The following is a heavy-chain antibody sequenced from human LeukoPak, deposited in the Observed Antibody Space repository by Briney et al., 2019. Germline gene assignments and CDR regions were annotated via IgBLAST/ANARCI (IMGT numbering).Heavy chain of an antibody. J-gene: IGHJ6*02. CDR2: IKQDGSET. CDR1: GFTFSSCW. V-gene: IGHV3-7*01. D-gene: IGHD4-17*01. Sequence: GRSLRLSCAASGFTFSSCWMTWVRQAPGKGPEWGANIKQDGSETYYVDSVKGRFTISRDNAKNSLYLQMNSLRAEDTAVYYCARDHYGDYEGGEYYGMDVWGQGTTVTVSS. CDR3: ARDHYGDYEGGEYYGMDV.